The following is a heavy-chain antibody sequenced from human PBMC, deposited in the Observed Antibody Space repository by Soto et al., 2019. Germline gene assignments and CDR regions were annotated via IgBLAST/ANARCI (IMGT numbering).Heavy chain of an antibody. CDR3: AANSGSYHDAFDI. CDR2: IKPNSGGT. Sequence: QVQLVQSGAEVKKPGASVKVSCKASGYTFTGYYMHWVRQAPGQGLEWMGWIKPNSGGTNYPQKFQGWVTMTRDPSISTAYMELSRLRSDDTAVYYCAANSGSYHDAFDIWGQGTMVTVSS. CDR1: GYTFTGYY. D-gene: IGHD1-26*01. V-gene: IGHV1-2*04. J-gene: IGHJ3*02.